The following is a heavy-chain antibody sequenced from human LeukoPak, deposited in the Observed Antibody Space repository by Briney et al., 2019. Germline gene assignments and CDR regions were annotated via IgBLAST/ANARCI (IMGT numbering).Heavy chain of an antibody. CDR3: ARGLYSYGSNLNYFDY. V-gene: IGHV1-8*01. CDR2: MNPNSGNT. CDR1: GYTFTSYD. Sequence: ASVKVSCKASGYTFTSYDINWVRQATGQGLEWMGWMNPNSGNTGYAQKFQGRVTMTRNTSISTAYMELSSLRSGDTAVYYCARGLYSYGSNLNYFDYWGQGTLVTVSS. J-gene: IGHJ4*02. D-gene: IGHD5-18*01.